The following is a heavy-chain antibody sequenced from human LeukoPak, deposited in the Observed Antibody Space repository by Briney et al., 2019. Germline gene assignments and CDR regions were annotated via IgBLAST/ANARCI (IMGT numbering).Heavy chain of an antibody. CDR2: IYYSGST. Sequence: SETLSLTCTVSGGSISSGGYYWSWIRQHPGKGLEWIGYIYYSGSTYYNPSLKSRVTISVDTSKNQFSLKLSSVTAADTAVYYCARDYYYGSGSYPDYWGQGTLVTVSS. D-gene: IGHD3-10*01. CDR1: GGSISSGGYY. CDR3: ARDYYYGSGSYPDY. J-gene: IGHJ4*02. V-gene: IGHV4-31*03.